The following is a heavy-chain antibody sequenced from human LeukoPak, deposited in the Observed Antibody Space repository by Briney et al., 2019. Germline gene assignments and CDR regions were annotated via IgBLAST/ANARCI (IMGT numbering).Heavy chain of an antibody. Sequence: PGGSLRLSCAASGFTFSSYGMHWVRQAPGKGLEWVAVISYDGSNKYYADSVKGRFTISRDNSKNTLYLQMNSLRAKGTAVYYCAKDHPRAAAGVDYWGQGTLVTVSS. CDR1: GFTFSSYG. CDR3: AKDHPRAAAGVDY. CDR2: ISYDGSNK. D-gene: IGHD6-13*01. V-gene: IGHV3-30*18. J-gene: IGHJ4*02.